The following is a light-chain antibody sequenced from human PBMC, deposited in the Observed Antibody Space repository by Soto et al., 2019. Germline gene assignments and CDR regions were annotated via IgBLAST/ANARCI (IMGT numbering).Light chain of an antibody. J-gene: IGKJ4*01. CDR2: EAS. Sequence: DIQMTQSPSSLSASVGDRVTITCQASQDIKNYLNWYQQKPGKAPKLLIYEASNLETGDPSRFSGSGSGRSFTFTISSLQTEDIATYYCQQCDDFITFGGGTRIEIK. V-gene: IGKV1-33*01. CDR3: QQCDDFIT. CDR1: QDIKNY.